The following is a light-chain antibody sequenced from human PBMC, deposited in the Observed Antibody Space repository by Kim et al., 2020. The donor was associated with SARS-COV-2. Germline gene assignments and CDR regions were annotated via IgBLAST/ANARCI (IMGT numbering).Light chain of an antibody. CDR2: GNS. CDR1: SSNIGAGYD. Sequence: VTISCTGSSSNIGAGYDVHWYQQLPGTAPKLLIYGNSNRPSGVPDRFSRSKSGTSASLAITGLQAEDEADYYCQSYDSSLSGSGVFGTGTKVTVL. J-gene: IGLJ1*01. CDR3: QSYDSSLSGSGV. V-gene: IGLV1-40*01.